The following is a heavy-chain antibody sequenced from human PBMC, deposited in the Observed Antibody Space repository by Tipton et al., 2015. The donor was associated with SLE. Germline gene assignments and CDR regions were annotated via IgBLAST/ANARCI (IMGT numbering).Heavy chain of an antibody. CDR1: GFTFDDYA. CDR2: IDWNSGSI. J-gene: IGHJ4*02. D-gene: IGHD6-13*01. V-gene: IGHV3-9*01. Sequence: SLRLSCAASGFTFDDYAMHWVRQVPGKGLEWVSGIDWNSGSIAYADSVKGRFTISRDNGKNSLYLQMNSLRTEDTALYYCAKAYSSTWSGFDYWGQGTLVTVPS. CDR3: AKAYSSTWSGFDY.